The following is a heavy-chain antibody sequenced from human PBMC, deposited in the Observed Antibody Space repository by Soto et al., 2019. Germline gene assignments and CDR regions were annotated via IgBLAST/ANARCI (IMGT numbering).Heavy chain of an antibody. V-gene: IGHV4-34*01. D-gene: IGHD3-10*01. J-gene: IGHJ5*02. CDR2: INHRGST. CDR3: ARARISMVRGVIIRHWFDP. CDR1: GGSFSGYY. Sequence: SETLSLTCAVYGGSFSGYYWSWIRQPPGKGLEWIGEINHRGSTNYNPSLKSRVTISVDTSKNQFSLKLRSVTAADTAVYYCARARISMVRGVIIRHWFDPWGQGTLVTVSS.